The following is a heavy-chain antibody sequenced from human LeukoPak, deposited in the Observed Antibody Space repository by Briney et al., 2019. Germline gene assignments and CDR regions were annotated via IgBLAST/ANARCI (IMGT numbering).Heavy chain of an antibody. D-gene: IGHD3-22*01. CDR1: GFTFSSYA. Sequence: GGSLRLSCSASGFTFSSYAMHWVRQAPGKGLEYVSAISSNGGSTYYADSVKGRFTISRDNSKNTLYLQMNSLRAEDTAVYYCAKENYYHSSGYYGYYFDYWGQGTLVTVSS. J-gene: IGHJ4*02. CDR3: AKENYYHSSGYYGYYFDY. CDR2: ISSNGGST. V-gene: IGHV3-64*04.